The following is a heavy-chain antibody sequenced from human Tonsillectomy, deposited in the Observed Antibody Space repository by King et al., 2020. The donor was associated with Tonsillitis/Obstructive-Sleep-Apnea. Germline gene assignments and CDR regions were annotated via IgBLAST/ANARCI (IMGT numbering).Heavy chain of an antibody. D-gene: IGHD3-16*01. V-gene: IGHV4-34*01. CDR3: ARGRGTLYYMDV. J-gene: IGHJ6*03. CDR1: GGSFSGYY. CDR2: INHSGST. Sequence: VQLQQWGAGLLKPSETLSLTCAVYGGSFSGYYWSWIRQPPGKGLEWIGEINHSGSTNYNPSLKSRVTISVDTSKNQFSLKLSSVTAGDTAVYYCARGRGTLYYMDVWGKGTTVTVSS.